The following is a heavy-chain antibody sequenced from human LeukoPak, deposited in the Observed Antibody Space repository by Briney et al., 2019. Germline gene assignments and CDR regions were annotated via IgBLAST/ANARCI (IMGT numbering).Heavy chain of an antibody. CDR2: IIPIFGTA. Sequence: SVKVSCKGSGYNFDRYGVNWVRQAPGQGLEWMGGIIPIFGTANYAQKFQGRVTITTDESTSTAYMELSSLRSEDTAVYYCASRDSIAAAGTEYYYYMDVWGKGTTVTVSS. CDR3: ASRDSIAAAGTEYYYYMDV. J-gene: IGHJ6*03. D-gene: IGHD6-13*01. V-gene: IGHV1-69*05. CDR1: GYNFDRYG.